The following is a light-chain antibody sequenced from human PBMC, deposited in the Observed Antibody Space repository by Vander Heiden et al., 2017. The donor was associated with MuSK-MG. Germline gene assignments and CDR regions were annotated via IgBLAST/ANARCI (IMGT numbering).Light chain of an antibody. V-gene: IGKV4-1*01. CDR2: WAS. CDR1: QSVLYSSNNKNY. CDR3: HQDDSTPQT. Sequence: DIVMTQSPDSLAVSLGERATINCKSSQSVLYSSNNKNYLAWYQQKPGQPPKLLIYWASTRESGVPDRFSGRGSGTDFTLTISSLQAEHVAVYYCHQDDSTPQTFGQRTKVELK. J-gene: IGKJ1*01.